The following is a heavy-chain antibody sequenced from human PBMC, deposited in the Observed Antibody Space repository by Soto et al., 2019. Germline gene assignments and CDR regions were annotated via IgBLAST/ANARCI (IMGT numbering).Heavy chain of an antibody. CDR3: AREGDSSSSEGGVGMDV. D-gene: IGHD6-6*01. CDR1: GFTFSRYA. J-gene: IGHJ6*02. CDR2: ISYDGSNK. V-gene: IGHV3-30-3*01. Sequence: GGSLRLSCAASGFTFSRYALHWVRQAPGKGLEWVSVISYDGSNKYYADSVKGRFTISRDNSKNTLYLQINSLRAEDTAVYYCAREGDSSSSEGGVGMDVWGQGTTVTVSS.